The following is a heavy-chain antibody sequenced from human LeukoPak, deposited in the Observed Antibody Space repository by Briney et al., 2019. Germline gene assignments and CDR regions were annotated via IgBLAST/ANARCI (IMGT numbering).Heavy chain of an antibody. V-gene: IGHV3-23*01. CDR2: ISGSGGST. CDR3: ARTSGYDYLIDY. Sequence: GGSLRLSCAASGFTFSSYSMNWVRQAPGKGLEWVSAISGSGGSTYYADSVKGRFTISRDNSKNTLYLQMNSLRAEDTAVYYCARTSGYDYLIDYWGQGTLVTVSS. D-gene: IGHD5-12*01. J-gene: IGHJ4*02. CDR1: GFTFSSYS.